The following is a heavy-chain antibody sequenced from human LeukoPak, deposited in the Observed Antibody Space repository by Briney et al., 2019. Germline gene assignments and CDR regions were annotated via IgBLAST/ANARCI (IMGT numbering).Heavy chain of an antibody. J-gene: IGHJ4*02. Sequence: GGSLGLSCAASGFSFSTYEMNWVRQAPGKGLEWLSYISGSGDTIYYAESMKGRFTISRDNAKNSLYLRMNSLRAEDTAIYYCVSAYGGLLDYWGQGTLVTVSS. D-gene: IGHD3-10*01. CDR3: VSAYGGLLDY. CDR2: ISGSGDTI. CDR1: GFSFSTYE. V-gene: IGHV3-48*03.